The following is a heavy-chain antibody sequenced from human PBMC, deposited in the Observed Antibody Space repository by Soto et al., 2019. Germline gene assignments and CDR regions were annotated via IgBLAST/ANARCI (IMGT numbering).Heavy chain of an antibody. J-gene: IGHJ4*02. CDR3: ARDGYDGSGSPYPAY. CDR2: VYYLGST. D-gene: IGHD3-10*01. V-gene: IGHV4-59*01. Sequence: TLSLTCTVSGGSMSEYFWSWIRQSPGKGLEWIGYVYYLGSTDYNPSLKSRVTISVDTSKRQFSLKLSSVTVADTAVYYCARDGYDGSGSPYPAYWGPGAQVTVSS. CDR1: GGSMSEYF.